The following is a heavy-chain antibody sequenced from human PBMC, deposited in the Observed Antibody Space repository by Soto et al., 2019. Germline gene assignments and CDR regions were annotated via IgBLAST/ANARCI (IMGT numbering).Heavy chain of an antibody. Sequence: QITLKESGPTLVKPTQTLTLTCTFSVFPLSTSGVGVGWIRQPPGKALEGLALIYWDDDKRYSPSLRSRLTISKYTSKHQVVLTTTNMDPVDTATYSCIQSRCGGDCLQTYASHYYYGMDVWGQGTTVTVSS. CDR3: IQSRCGGDCLQTYASHYYYGMDV. J-gene: IGHJ6*02. CDR1: VFPLSTSGVG. V-gene: IGHV2-5*02. D-gene: IGHD2-21*02. CDR2: IYWDDDK.